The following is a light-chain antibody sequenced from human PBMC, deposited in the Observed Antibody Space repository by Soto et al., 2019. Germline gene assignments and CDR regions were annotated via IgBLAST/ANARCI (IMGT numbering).Light chain of an antibody. CDR3: QQYNNWSWT. J-gene: IGKJ1*01. CDR1: QSVSSR. V-gene: IGKV3-15*01. CDR2: GAS. Sequence: EIVMTQSPATLSVSPGERATLSCRASQSVSSRLAWYQQKPGQPPRLLIHGASTRATGIPARFSGSGSGTEFTLNISSLQSEDFAVYYCQQYNNWSWTFGQGTKVEI.